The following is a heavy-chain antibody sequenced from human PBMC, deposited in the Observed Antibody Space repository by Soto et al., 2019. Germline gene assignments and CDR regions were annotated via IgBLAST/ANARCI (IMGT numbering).Heavy chain of an antibody. V-gene: IGHV3-23*01. D-gene: IGHD3-9*01. Sequence: PGGSLRLSCAASGFTFSDYSMHWVRQAPGKGLEWVSVITGSRGKTYYADSVKGRFTISRDNSKNTLYLQMNSLRAEDTAVYYCAKGLPPSYIDTLTGPDYWGQGTRVTVSS. CDR3: AKGLPPSYIDTLTGPDY. CDR1: GFTFSDYS. J-gene: IGHJ4*02. CDR2: ITGSRGKT.